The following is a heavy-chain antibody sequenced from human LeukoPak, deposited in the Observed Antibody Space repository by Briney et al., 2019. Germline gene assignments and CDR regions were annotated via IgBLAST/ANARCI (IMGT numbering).Heavy chain of an antibody. CDR2: INHSGST. Sequence: NPSETLSLTCAVYGGSFSGYYWGWIRQPPGKGLEWIGEINHSGSTNYNPSLKSRVTISVDTSKNQFSLKLSSVTAADTAVYYCARAGLFCSGGSCPAYAFDIWGQGTMVTVSS. J-gene: IGHJ3*02. CDR3: ARAGLFCSGGSCPAYAFDI. D-gene: IGHD2-15*01. V-gene: IGHV4-34*01. CDR1: GGSFSGYY.